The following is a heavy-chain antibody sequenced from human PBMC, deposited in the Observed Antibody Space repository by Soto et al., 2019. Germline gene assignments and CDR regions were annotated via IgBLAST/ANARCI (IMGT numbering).Heavy chain of an antibody. D-gene: IGHD3-22*01. CDR2: IYHSGST. CDR3: ARGADSSGYLESYFDY. CDR1: FGSISSGGYS. J-gene: IGHJ4*02. V-gene: IGHV4-30-2*01. Sequence: SETLSLPCAVSFGSISSGGYSWICIRQPPGKGLEWIGYIYHSGSTYYNPSLKSRVTISVDRSKNQFSLKLSSVTAADTAVYYCARGADSSGYLESYFDYWGQGTLVTVSS.